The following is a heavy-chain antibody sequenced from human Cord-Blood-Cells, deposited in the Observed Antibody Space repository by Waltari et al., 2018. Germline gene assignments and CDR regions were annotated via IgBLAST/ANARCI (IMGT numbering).Heavy chain of an antibody. CDR3: AKGDGGLWFVY. Sequence: QVQLVESGGGVVQPGRSLRLSCAASGFPFSRYGMHWVRQAPGKGLEWVAVISYDGSNKYYADSVKGRFTISRDNSKNTLYLQMNSLRAEDTAVYYCAKGDGGLWFVYWGQGTLVTVSS. CDR1: GFPFSRYG. V-gene: IGHV3-30*18. J-gene: IGHJ4*02. CDR2: ISYDGSNK. D-gene: IGHD3-10*01.